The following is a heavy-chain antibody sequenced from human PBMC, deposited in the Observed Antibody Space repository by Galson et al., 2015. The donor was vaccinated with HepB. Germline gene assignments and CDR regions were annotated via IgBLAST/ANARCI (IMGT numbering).Heavy chain of an antibody. Sequence: SLRLSCADSGFTFSSYAMHWVRQAPGKGLEWVAVISYDGSNKYCADSVKGRFTISRDNSKNTLYLQMNSLRAEDTAVYYCARDIAVAGTSSWFDPWGQGTLVTVSS. CDR2: ISYDGSNK. CDR1: GFTFSSYA. CDR3: ARDIAVAGTSSWFDP. V-gene: IGHV3-30-3*01. J-gene: IGHJ5*02. D-gene: IGHD6-19*01.